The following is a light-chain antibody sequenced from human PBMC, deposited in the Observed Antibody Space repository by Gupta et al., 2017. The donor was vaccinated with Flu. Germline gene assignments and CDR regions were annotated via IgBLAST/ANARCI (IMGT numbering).Light chain of an antibody. J-gene: IGKJ1*01. V-gene: IGKV4-1*01. CDR3: QQYYSTPPVT. CDR1: QSVLYSSNNKNY. Sequence: LGERATINCKSSQSVLYSSNNKNYLAGYQQKPGQPPKLLIYWAATRESGVPDRFSGSGSGTDFTLTISSLQAEDVAVYYCQQYYSTPPVTFGQGTKVEIK. CDR2: WAA.